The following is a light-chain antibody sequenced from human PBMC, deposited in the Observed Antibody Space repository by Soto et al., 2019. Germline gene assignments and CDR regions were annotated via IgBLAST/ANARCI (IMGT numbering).Light chain of an antibody. Sequence: DIQMTQSPSSLSASVGDRVTITCRASQSIATYLNWYQQNSGNAPNLLIYVASTLQSGVPSRFSGSGSGTDFTLTISSLQPEDFATYYCQQTYRTPLTFGQGTKVEIK. CDR1: QSIATY. CDR2: VAS. V-gene: IGKV1-39*01. J-gene: IGKJ1*01. CDR3: QQTYRTPLT.